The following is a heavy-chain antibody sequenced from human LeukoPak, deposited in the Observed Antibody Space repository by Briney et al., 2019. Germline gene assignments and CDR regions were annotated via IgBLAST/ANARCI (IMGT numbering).Heavy chain of an antibody. Sequence: SEALSLTCTVSGGSISSGSYYWSWIRQPAGKGLEWIGRIYTSGSTNYNPSLKSRVTISVDTSKNQLSLKLSSVTAADTAVYYCARLSSSSRLTAYYYYYMDVWGKGTTVTISS. J-gene: IGHJ6*03. D-gene: IGHD6-13*01. CDR2: IYTSGST. CDR1: GGSISSGSYY. V-gene: IGHV4-61*02. CDR3: ARLSSSSRLTAYYYYYMDV.